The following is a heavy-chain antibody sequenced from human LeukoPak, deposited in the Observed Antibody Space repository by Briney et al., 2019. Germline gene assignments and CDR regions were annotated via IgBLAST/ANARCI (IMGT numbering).Heavy chain of an antibody. Sequence: SETLSLTCTVSGGSISSSSYYWGWIRQPPGKGLEWVGSIYYSGTTYYNPSLKSRVTISVDTSKNQFSLKLSSVTAADTAVYYCARDPYYGSGSSWFDPWGQGTLVTVSS. CDR2: IYYSGTT. J-gene: IGHJ5*02. V-gene: IGHV4-39*02. CDR1: GGSISSSSYY. CDR3: ARDPYYGSGSSWFDP. D-gene: IGHD3-10*01.